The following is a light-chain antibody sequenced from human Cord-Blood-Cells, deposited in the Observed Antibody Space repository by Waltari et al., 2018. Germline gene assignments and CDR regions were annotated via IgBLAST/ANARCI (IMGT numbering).Light chain of an antibody. CDR1: VLAKKY. Sequence: SYELTQPSSVSVSPGQTARINCSGDVLAKKYARWFQQKPGQAPGLVIYKDSERPSGIPERFSGSSSGTTVTLTISGAQVEDEADYYCYSAADNNLVFGGGTKLTVL. J-gene: IGLJ2*01. CDR3: YSAADNNLV. V-gene: IGLV3-27*01. CDR2: KDS.